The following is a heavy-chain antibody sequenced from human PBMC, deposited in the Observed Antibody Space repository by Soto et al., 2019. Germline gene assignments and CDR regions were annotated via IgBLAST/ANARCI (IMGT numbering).Heavy chain of an antibody. CDR1: GFTFDDYA. Sequence: GGSLRLSCAASGFTFDDYAMHWVRQAPGKGLEWVSGISWNSGSIGYADSVKGRFTISRDNAKNSLYLQMNSLRAEDTALYYCAKHSHGHHIVVVVAATGYFDYWGQGTLVTVSS. CDR2: ISWNSGSI. D-gene: IGHD2-15*01. CDR3: AKHSHGHHIVVVVAATGYFDY. V-gene: IGHV3-9*01. J-gene: IGHJ4*02.